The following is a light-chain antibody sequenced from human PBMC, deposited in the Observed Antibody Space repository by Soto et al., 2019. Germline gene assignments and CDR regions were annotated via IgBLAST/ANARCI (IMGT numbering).Light chain of an antibody. CDR2: GAS. CDR3: QQGHNWPLT. V-gene: IGKV3-15*01. Sequence: EIVMTQSPATLSVSPGESXXLSCRASQSISSELAWYQQKPGQPPRLLIYGASTRATGVPARFTGSGSGSDFTLTISGLQSEDFAVYYCQQGHNWPLTFGQGTRLEI. CDR1: QSISSE. J-gene: IGKJ2*01.